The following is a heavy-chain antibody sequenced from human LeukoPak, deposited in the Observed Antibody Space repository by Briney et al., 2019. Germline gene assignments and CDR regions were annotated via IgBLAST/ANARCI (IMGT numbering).Heavy chain of an antibody. CDR1: GYTFTGYY. CDR3: AREGLGELTLDY. V-gene: IGHV1-2*02. CDR2: INPNSGGT. J-gene: IGHJ4*02. Sequence: ASVKVSCKASGYTFTGYYMHWVRQAPGQGLEWMGWINPNSGGTNYAQKFQGRVTMTRDTSTNTAYMELRSLRSDDTAVYYCAREGLGELTLDYWGQGTLVTVSS. D-gene: IGHD3-16*01.